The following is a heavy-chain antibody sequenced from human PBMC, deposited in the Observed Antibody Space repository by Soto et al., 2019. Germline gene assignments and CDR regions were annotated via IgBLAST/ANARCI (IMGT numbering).Heavy chain of an antibody. CDR3: AREVSPDAFDF. J-gene: IGHJ3*01. CDR1: GSSIRSRGSY. V-gene: IGHV4-31*01. Sequence: SETLSLTCTVSGSSIRSRGSYWCWIRQHPGKGLEWIGCISYSGSTSSEPSLKTLLTFSRDTSKNQFSLNLSSVTGADTAVYYCAREVSPDAFDFWGQGTMVTVSS. D-gene: IGHD2-21*01. CDR2: ISYSGST.